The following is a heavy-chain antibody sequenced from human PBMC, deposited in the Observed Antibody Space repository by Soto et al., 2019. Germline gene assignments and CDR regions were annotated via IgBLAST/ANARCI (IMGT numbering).Heavy chain of an antibody. CDR3: AASIFYYGMDV. CDR2: IYPGDSDT. V-gene: IGHV5-51*01. CDR1: GYSFTSYW. Sequence: PGESLKISCRGSGYSFTSYWIGWVLQMPGKGLEWMGIIYPGDSDTRYSPSFQGQVTISADKSITTTYLQWRSLKASDTAIYYCAASIFYYGMDVWGQGTTVTLSS. J-gene: IGHJ6*02.